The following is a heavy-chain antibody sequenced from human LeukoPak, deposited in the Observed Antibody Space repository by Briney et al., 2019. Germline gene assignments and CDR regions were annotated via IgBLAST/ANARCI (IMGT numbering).Heavy chain of an antibody. V-gene: IGHV3-48*03. Sequence: PGGSLRLSCAASGFTFSSYEMHWVRQAPGKGLEWMADITNGGSNKYNAASVKGRFTISRDNAKNSLYLQMNSLRAEDTAVYYCARVYSNYYFAYWGQGTLVTVSS. D-gene: IGHD4-11*01. CDR2: ITNGGSNK. J-gene: IGHJ4*02. CDR1: GFTFSSYE. CDR3: ARVYSNYYFAY.